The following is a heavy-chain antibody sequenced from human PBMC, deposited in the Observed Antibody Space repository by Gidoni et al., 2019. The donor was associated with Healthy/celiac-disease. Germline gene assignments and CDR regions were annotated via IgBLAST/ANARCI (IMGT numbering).Heavy chain of an antibody. J-gene: IGHJ2*01. V-gene: IGHV4-34*01. Sequence: QVQLQQWGAGLLKPSETLSLTCAVYGGSFSGYYWSWIRQPPGKGLEWIGEINHSGSTNYNPSLKSRVTISVDTSKNQFSLKLSSVTAADTAVYYCARGGRARYFDLWGRGTLVTVSS. CDR3: ARGGRARYFDL. CDR2: INHSGST. CDR1: GGSFSGYY.